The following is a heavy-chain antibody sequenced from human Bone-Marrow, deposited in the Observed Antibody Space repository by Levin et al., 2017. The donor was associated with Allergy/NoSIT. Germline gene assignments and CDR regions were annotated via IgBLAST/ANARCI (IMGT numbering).Heavy chain of an antibody. CDR1: GGSISSYY. V-gene: IGHV4-59*01. D-gene: IGHD3-16*01. Sequence: SETLSLTCTVSGGSISSYYWSWIRQPPGKGLEWIGYINYSGSTNYNPSLKSRVTISVDTSKNQFSLKLSSVTAADTAVYYCARDQSADDVTFGGVIGENWFDPWGQGTLVTVSS. CDR3: ARDQSADDVTFGGVIGENWFDP. CDR2: INYSGST. J-gene: IGHJ5*02.